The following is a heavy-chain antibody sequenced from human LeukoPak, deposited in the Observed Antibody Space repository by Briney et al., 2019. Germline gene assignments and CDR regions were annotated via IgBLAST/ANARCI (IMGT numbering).Heavy chain of an antibody. Sequence: SVNVSCKTCVRTFGNCAMSGVRQARGRGGEGVGGSIPIFGPPNYAQKFQSRVTITTDEPTSTAYMQLSSRTSEDTAVYYYGICRGAYYVSFDSWGQGNLITVSS. V-gene: IGHV1-69*05. D-gene: IGHD3-10*02. CDR2: SIPIFGPP. J-gene: IGHJ4*02. CDR3: GICRGAYYVSFDS. CDR1: VRTFGNCA.